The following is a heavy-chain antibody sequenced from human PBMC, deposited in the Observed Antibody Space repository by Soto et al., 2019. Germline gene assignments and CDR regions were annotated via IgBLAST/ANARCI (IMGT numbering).Heavy chain of an antibody. CDR3: ARELKRNYLLEYWYFDL. V-gene: IGHV4-34*01. Sequence: QVQLQQWGAGLLKPSETLSLTCAVYGGSFSGYYWSWIRQPPGKGLEWIGEINHSGSTNYNPSLKSRVTISVDTSKNQFSLKLSSVTAADTAVYYCARELKRNYLLEYWYFDLWGRGTLVTVSS. D-gene: IGHD1-7*01. J-gene: IGHJ2*01. CDR1: GGSFSGYY. CDR2: INHSGST.